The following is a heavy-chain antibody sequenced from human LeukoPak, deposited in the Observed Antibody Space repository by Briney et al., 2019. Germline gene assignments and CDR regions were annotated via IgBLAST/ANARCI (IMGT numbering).Heavy chain of an antibody. D-gene: IGHD2-2*01. CDR2: IYYSGST. CDR3: ARALPEDGYCSSTSCQKYFDY. J-gene: IGHJ4*02. Sequence: SETLSLTCTVSGGSISSGDYCWSWIRQPPGKGLEWIGYIYYSGSTYYNPSLKSRVTISVDTSKNQFSLKLSSVTAADTAVYYRARALPEDGYCSSTSCQKYFDYWGQGTLVTVSS. V-gene: IGHV4-30-4*01. CDR1: GGSISSGDYC.